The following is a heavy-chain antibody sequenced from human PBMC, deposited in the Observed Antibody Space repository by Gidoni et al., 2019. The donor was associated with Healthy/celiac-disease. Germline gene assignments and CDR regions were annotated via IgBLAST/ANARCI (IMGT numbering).Heavy chain of an antibody. V-gene: IGHV3-9*03. CDR3: AKGASPWAARPFDY. CDR1: GFTFVDYA. Sequence: EVQLVESGGGLVQPGRSLRLSCAASGFTFVDYAMHWVRQAPGKGLEWVSGISWNSGSIGYADSVKGRFTISRDNAKNSLYLQMNSLRAEDMALYYCAKGASPWAARPFDYWGQGTLVTVSS. D-gene: IGHD6-6*01. CDR2: ISWNSGSI. J-gene: IGHJ4*02.